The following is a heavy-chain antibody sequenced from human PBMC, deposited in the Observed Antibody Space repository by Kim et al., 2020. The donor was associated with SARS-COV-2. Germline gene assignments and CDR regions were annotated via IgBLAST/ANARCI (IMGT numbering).Heavy chain of an antibody. Sequence: LTSRVTISVDTSKNQFSLKLSSVTAADTGVYYCARDIASMVRGVITAFDIWGQGTMVTVSS. V-gene: IGHV4-31*02. D-gene: IGHD3-10*01. CDR3: ARDIASMVRGVITAFDI. J-gene: IGHJ3*02.